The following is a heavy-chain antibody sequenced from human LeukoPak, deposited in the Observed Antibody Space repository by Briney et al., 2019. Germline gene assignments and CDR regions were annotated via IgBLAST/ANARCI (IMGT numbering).Heavy chain of an antibody. CDR3: ARESDQMGYYDFWSGYLTHDY. Sequence: SETLSLTCTVSGGSISSSSYYWGWIRQPPGKGLEWIGSIYYSGSTYYNPSLKSRVTISVDTSKNQFSLKLSSVTAADTAVYYCARESDQMGYYDFWSGYLTHDYWGQGTLVTVSS. D-gene: IGHD3-3*01. CDR2: IYYSGST. CDR1: GGSISSSSYY. V-gene: IGHV4-39*07. J-gene: IGHJ4*02.